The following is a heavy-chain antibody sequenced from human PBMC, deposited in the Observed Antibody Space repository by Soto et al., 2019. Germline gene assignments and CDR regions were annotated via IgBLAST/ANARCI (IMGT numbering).Heavy chain of an antibody. D-gene: IGHD3-22*01. Sequence: QVQLVQSGAEVKKPRASVKVSCKASGYTFTNYAIHWVRQAPGQRLEWMGWINAGNGHTKYSQKFQARVTITRDTSASTAYMELSSLRSEDTAVYYCARGERYYYDSSGYFGFDYWGQGTLVTVSS. J-gene: IGHJ4*02. CDR1: GYTFTNYA. CDR3: ARGERYYYDSSGYFGFDY. CDR2: INAGNGHT. V-gene: IGHV1-3*01.